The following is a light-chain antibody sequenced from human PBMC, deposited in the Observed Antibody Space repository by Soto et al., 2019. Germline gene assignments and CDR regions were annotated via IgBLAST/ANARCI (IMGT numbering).Light chain of an antibody. CDR1: RSDVGSYNL. Sequence: QSVLTQPASVSGSPGQSITISCTGTRSDVGSYNLVSWYQHHPRKAHKLVIYEVSERPSGVSYRFSGSKSGNTASLTISGLQAGDEADYYCCSYAGSVDHYVFGTGTKLTVL. CDR2: EVS. J-gene: IGLJ1*01. V-gene: IGLV2-23*02. CDR3: CSYAGSVDHYV.